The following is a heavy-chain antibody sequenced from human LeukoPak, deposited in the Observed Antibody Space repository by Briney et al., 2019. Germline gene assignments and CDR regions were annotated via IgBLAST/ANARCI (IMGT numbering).Heavy chain of an antibody. J-gene: IGHJ4*02. V-gene: IGHV3-30*04. CDR3: AKAHHGDYFFYFDY. D-gene: IGHD4-17*01. CDR2: ISYDGSNE. Sequence: GGSLRLSCAASGFTFSSYVMHWVRQAPGKGLEWVAIISYDGSNEYYADSVKGRFTISRDNSKNTLYLQMNSLRAEDTAVYYCAKAHHGDYFFYFDYWGQGTLVTVSS. CDR1: GFTFSSYV.